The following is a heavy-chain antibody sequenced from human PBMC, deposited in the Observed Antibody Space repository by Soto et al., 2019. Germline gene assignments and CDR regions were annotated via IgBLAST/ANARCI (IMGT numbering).Heavy chain of an antibody. CDR2: VYYTGST. D-gene: IGHD5-12*01. J-gene: IGHJ4*02. CDR1: GGSISGSY. CDR3: ARSSGYVPGGY. V-gene: IGHV4-59*08. Sequence: SETLSLTCSVSGGSISGSYWSWIRQSPGKGLEWLGYVYYTGSTNYSPSLRSRVSISVDTSKNQFSLKMPSVTAADTAVYYCARSSGYVPGGYWGQGILVTVSS.